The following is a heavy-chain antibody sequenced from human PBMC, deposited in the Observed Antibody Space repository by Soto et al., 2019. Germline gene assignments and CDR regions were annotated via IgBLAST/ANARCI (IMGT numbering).Heavy chain of an antibody. D-gene: IGHD4-17*01. J-gene: IGHJ3*02. CDR2: ISGSGGRT. CDR3: AKDPNGDYVGAFDI. CDR1: GFTFRNYA. Sequence: EVQLLESGGNLIQPGGSLRLCCAASGFTFRNYAMSWVRQAPGAGPEWVSGISGSGGRTYYADSVKGRFTISRDNSNNALFLQMNSLRAEDTALYYCAKDPNGDYVGAFDIWGRGTMVTVSS. V-gene: IGHV3-23*01.